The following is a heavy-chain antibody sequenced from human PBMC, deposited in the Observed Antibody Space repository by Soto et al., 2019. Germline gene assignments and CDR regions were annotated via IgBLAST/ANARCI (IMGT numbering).Heavy chain of an antibody. CDR2: IIPIFRTA. CDR3: ASDIGPQAYDYGDYYYYYGMDV. J-gene: IGHJ6*02. V-gene: IGHV1-69*13. Sequence: SVKVSCKASGGTFSSYAISWVRQAPGQGLEWMGGIIPIFRTADYAQKFQGRVTITADESTSTGYMELSSLRSEDTAVYYCASDIGPQAYDYGDYYYYYGMDVWGQGTMVTVSS. CDR1: GGTFSSYA. D-gene: IGHD4-17*01.